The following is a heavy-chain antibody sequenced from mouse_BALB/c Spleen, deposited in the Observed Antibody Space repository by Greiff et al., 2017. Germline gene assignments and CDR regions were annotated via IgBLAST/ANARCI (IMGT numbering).Heavy chain of an antibody. Sequence: EVQLVESGGGLVKPGGSLKLSCAASGFTFSDYYMYWVRQTPEKRLEWVATISDGGSYTYYPDSVKGRFTISRDNAKNNLYLQMSSLKSEDTAMYYCARRGYDGAWFAYWGQGTLVTVSA. J-gene: IGHJ3*01. CDR2: ISDGGSYT. CDR1: GFTFSDYY. CDR3: ARRGYDGAWFAY. D-gene: IGHD2-14*01. V-gene: IGHV5-4*02.